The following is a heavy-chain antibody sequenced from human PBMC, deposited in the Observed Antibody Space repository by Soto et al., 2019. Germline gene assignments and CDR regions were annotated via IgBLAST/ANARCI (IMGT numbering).Heavy chain of an antibody. V-gene: IGHV4-34*01. Sequence: SETLSLTCAVYGGSFSGYYWSWIRQPPGKGLEWIGEINHSGSTNYNPSPKSRVTISVDTSKNQFSLKLSSVTAADTAVYYCARTIAAAGPFGYWGQGTLVTVSS. J-gene: IGHJ4*02. D-gene: IGHD6-13*01. CDR2: INHSGST. CDR1: GGSFSGYY. CDR3: ARTIAAAGPFGY.